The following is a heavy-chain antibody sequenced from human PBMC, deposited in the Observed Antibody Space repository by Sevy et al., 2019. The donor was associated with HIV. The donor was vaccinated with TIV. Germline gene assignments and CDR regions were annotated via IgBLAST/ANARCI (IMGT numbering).Heavy chain of an antibody. J-gene: IGHJ4*02. Sequence: SETLSLTCTVSGGSISSSSYYWGWIRQPPGKGLEWIGSIYYSGITYYNPSLKSRVTISVDTSKNQFSLKLSFVTAADTAVYYCARSNCSGGSCYFDYWGQGTLVTVSS. CDR2: IYYSGIT. CDR3: ARSNCSGGSCYFDY. V-gene: IGHV4-39*01. D-gene: IGHD2-15*01. CDR1: GGSISSSSYY.